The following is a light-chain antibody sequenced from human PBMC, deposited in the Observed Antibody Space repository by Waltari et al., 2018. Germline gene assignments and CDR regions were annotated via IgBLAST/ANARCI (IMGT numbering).Light chain of an antibody. CDR2: AAS. V-gene: IGKV3-20*01. CDR1: QTLNNNY. J-gene: IGKJ2*01. Sequence: EIVLTPSPGTLSLSAGERAPLSCMASQTLNNNYLAWYQQKPGQSPGLLIFAASKRATGVPDRFSGSGSGTDFTLTISRLEPEDFAMYYCQQYGSSPYSFGQGARVDFK. CDR3: QQYGSSPYS.